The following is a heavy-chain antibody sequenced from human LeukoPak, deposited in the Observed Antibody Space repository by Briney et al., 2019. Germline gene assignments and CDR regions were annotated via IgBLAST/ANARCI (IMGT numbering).Heavy chain of an antibody. CDR1: GYTFTSYD. J-gene: IGHJ4*02. D-gene: IGHD3-10*01. Sequence: ASVKVSCKASGYTFTSYDINWVRQATGQGLEWMGWMNPNSGNTGYAQKFQGRVTVTRNTSISTAYMELSSLRSEDTAVYYCARVLVYYAYYFDYWGQGTLVTVSS. V-gene: IGHV1-8*01. CDR2: MNPNSGNT. CDR3: ARVLVYYAYYFDY.